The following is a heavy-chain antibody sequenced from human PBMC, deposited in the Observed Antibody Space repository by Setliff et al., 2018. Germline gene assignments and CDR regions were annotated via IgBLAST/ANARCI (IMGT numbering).Heavy chain of an antibody. V-gene: IGHV3-7*01. Sequence: LRLACAASGVTLRSYWLSWVRQAPGKGLEWVANIKEDGSNEYYADSVKGRFTISRDNSKNTLYLQMNSLRPEDTAVYYCARTCSGSGCYAGLESWGQGTPVTVSS. CDR2: IKEDGSNE. CDR1: GVTLRSYW. J-gene: IGHJ4*02. D-gene: IGHD2-15*01. CDR3: ARTCSGSGCYAGLES.